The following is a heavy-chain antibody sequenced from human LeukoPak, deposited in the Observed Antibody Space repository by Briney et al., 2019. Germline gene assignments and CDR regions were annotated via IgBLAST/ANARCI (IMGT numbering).Heavy chain of an antibody. CDR2: ISRSNDTV. CDR1: GFTFNIYS. Sequence: PGGSLRLSCAASGFTFNIYSMNWVRQAPGKGRKWGSYISRSNDTVYYADPVKGRFTISRDNAKNSLYLQMNSLRAEDTAVYYCARDGYNWGYYFDCWGQGTLVTVSS. D-gene: IGHD5-24*01. J-gene: IGHJ4*02. CDR3: ARDGYNWGYYFDC. V-gene: IGHV3-48*01.